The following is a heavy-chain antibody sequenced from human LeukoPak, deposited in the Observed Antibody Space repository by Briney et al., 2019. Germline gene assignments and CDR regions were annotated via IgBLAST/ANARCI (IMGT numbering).Heavy chain of an antibody. V-gene: IGHV3-23*01. CDR2: ISGSGGST. D-gene: IGHD3-10*01. CDR1: GFTFSSYA. CDR3: AKVAHYYGSGSYYEYYFDF. J-gene: IGHJ4*02. Sequence: GGSLRLSCAASGFTFSSYAMSWVRQAPGKGLEWVSAISGSGGSTYYADSVKGRFTISRDNSKNTLHLQMNTLRAEDTAVYYCAKVAHYYGSGSYYEYYFDFWGQGTLVTVSS.